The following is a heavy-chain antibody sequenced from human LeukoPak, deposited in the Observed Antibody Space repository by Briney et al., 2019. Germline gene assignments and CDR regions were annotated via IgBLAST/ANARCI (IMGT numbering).Heavy chain of an antibody. CDR2: ISSSSSTI. V-gene: IGHV3-48*01. CDR3: ARSYCSSTSCLPDY. CDR1: GFTFSSYS. D-gene: IGHD2-2*01. J-gene: IGHJ4*02. Sequence: PGGSLRLSCAASGFTFSSYSMNWVRQAPGKGLEWVSYISSSSSTIYYADSVKGRFTISRDNAKNSLYLQMNSLRAEDTAVYYCARSYCSSTSCLPDYWGQGTLVTVSS.